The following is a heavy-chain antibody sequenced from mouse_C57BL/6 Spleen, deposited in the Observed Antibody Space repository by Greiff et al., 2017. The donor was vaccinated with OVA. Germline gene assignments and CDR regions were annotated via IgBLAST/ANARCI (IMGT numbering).Heavy chain of an antibody. V-gene: IGHV1-55*01. J-gene: IGHJ1*03. CDR1: GYTFTSYW. Sequence: QVQLKQPGAELVKPGASVKMSCKASGYTFTSYWITWVKQRPGQGLEWIGDIYPGSGSTNYNEKFKSKATLTVDTSSSTAYMQLSSLTSEDSAVYYCARSPYYYGSSPWYFDVWGTGTTVTVSS. CDR3: ARSPYYYGSSPWYFDV. D-gene: IGHD1-1*01. CDR2: IYPGSGST.